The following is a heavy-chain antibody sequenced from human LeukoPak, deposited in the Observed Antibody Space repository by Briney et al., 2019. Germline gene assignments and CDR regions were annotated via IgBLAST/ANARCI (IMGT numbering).Heavy chain of an antibody. V-gene: IGHV3-53*01. CDR1: GFTFSSNF. CDR2: IYSGGPT. J-gene: IGHJ4*02. D-gene: IGHD6-6*01. CDR3: ARGLRLVAQIDY. Sequence: GGSLRLSCAVSGFTFSSNFMSWVRQAPGKGLEWVSVIYSGGPTYYADSVKGRFTISRDNSKNTLFLQMNSLRAEDTAVYYCARGLRLVAQIDYWGQGTLVTVSS.